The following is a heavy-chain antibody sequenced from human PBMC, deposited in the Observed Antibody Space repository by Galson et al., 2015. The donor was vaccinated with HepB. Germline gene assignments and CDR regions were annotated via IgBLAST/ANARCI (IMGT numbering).Heavy chain of an antibody. CDR3: AKEARGYSGYDFFDY. V-gene: IGHV3-30*18. D-gene: IGHD5-12*01. CDR1: GFTFSSYG. Sequence: SLRLSCAASGFTFSSYGMHWVRQAPGKGLEWVAVISYDGSNKYYADSVKGRFTISRDNSKNTLYLQMNSLRAEDTAVYYCAKEARGYSGYDFFDYWGQGTLVTVSS. J-gene: IGHJ4*02. CDR2: ISYDGSNK.